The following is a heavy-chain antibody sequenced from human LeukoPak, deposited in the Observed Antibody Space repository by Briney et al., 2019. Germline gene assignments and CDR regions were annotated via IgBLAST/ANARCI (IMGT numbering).Heavy chain of an antibody. CDR3: AREGRVSGYDFDC. V-gene: IGHV3-74*03. D-gene: IGHD5-12*01. CDR2: INSDGSSI. J-gene: IGHJ4*02. CDR1: GFTFSTYA. Sequence: GGSLRLSCAASGFTFSTYAMSWVRQAPGKGLEWVSRINSDGSSITYADSVKGRFTISRDNAKNTLYLQMNSLRVEDTAVYYCAREGRVSGYDFDCWGQGTLVTVSS.